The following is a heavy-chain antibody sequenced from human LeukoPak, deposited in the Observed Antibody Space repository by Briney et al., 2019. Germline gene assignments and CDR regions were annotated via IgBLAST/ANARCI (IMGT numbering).Heavy chain of an antibody. CDR1: GYTFTSYA. V-gene: IGHV1-3*01. Sequence: ASVKVSCKASGYTFTSYAMHWVRQAPGQRLEWMGWINAGNGNTKYSQKFQGRVTITRDTSASTAYMELSSLRSEDTAVYYCARAEVDYYDSSGYLDYWGQGTLVTVSS. CDR3: ARAEVDYYDSSGYLDY. J-gene: IGHJ4*02. D-gene: IGHD3-22*01. CDR2: INAGNGNT.